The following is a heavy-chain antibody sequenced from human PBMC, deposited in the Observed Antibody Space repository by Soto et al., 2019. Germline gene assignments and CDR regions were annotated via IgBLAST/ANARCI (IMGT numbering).Heavy chain of an antibody. J-gene: IGHJ4*02. CDR1: GGSISSGDYY. D-gene: IGHD5-18*01. Sequence: QVQLQESGPGLVKPSQTLSLTCTVSGGSISSGDYYWSWIRQPPGKGLEWIGYIYYSGSTYYNPTLNRRPTISVDTAKTQVSLKRSSVTAADTAVYYCARVPGGGGAMVHNYWGQGTLVTVSS. CDR3: ARVPGGGGAMVHNY. CDR2: IYYSGST. V-gene: IGHV4-30-4*01.